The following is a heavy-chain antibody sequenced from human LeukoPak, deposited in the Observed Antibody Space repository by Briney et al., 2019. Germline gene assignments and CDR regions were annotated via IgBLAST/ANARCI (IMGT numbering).Heavy chain of an antibody. V-gene: IGHV1-2*02. J-gene: IGHJ6*03. CDR2: INPNSGGT. CDR1: GYTFTGYY. CDR3: ARDHEGPEVGDCYYYYMDV. Sequence: EASVKVSCKASGYTFTGYYMHWVRQAPGQGLEWMGWINPNSGGTNYAQKFQGRVTMTRDTSISTAYMELSRLRSDDTAVYYCARDHEGPEVGDCYYYYMDVWGKGTTVTVSS. D-gene: IGHD3-10*01.